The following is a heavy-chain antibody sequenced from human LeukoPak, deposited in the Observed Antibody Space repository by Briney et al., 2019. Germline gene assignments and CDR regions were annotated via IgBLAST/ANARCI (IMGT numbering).Heavy chain of an antibody. CDR2: ISGSGGST. Sequence: GGSLRLSCAASGFTFSSYAMSWVRQAPGKGLEWVSAISGSGGSTYYADSVKGRFTISRDNSKNTLYLQMNSLRAEDTAVYYCAKDGETSSGWYDDYFDYWGQGTLVTVSS. CDR3: AKDGETSSGWYDDYFDY. J-gene: IGHJ4*02. V-gene: IGHV3-23*01. CDR1: GFTFSSYA. D-gene: IGHD6-19*01.